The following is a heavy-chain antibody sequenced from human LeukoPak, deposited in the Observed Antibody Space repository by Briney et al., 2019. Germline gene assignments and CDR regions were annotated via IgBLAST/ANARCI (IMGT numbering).Heavy chain of an antibody. Sequence: GASVKVSCKASGYTFTSYDINWVRQATGQWLEWMGWMNPNSGNTGYAQKFQGRVTITRNTSISTAYMELSSLRSEDTAVYYCAKITYYGSWGGFDYWGQGTLVTVSS. CDR1: GYTFTSYD. CDR2: MNPNSGNT. J-gene: IGHJ4*02. CDR3: AKITYYGSWGGFDY. V-gene: IGHV1-8*03. D-gene: IGHD3-10*01.